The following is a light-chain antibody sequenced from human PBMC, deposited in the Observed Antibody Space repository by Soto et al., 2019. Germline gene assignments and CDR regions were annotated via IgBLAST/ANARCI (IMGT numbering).Light chain of an antibody. CDR3: QKYNGYSPT. J-gene: IGKJ1*01. CDR1: QSIGYW. Sequence: DIQMTQSPSTLSASVGDRVTITCRASQSIGYWLAWYQQKPGKAPNLLIYDASSVESVVPSRFSGSGSGTEFTLTISSLQPDDFATYYCQKYNGYSPTFGQGTQVEIK. CDR2: DAS. V-gene: IGKV1-5*01.